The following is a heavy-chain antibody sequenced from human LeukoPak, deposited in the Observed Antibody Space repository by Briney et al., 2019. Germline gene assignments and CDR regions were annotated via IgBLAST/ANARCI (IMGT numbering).Heavy chain of an antibody. J-gene: IGHJ3*02. D-gene: IGHD6-6*01. CDR1: GFTFGDYA. CDR3: ARGARGGAFDI. V-gene: IGHV3-21*01. CDR2: ISSSSSYI. Sequence: GGSLRLSCTASGFTFGDYAMSWFRQAPGKGLEWVSSISSSSSYIYYADSVKGRFTISRDNAKNSLYLQMNSLRAEDTAVYYCARGARGGAFDIWGQGTMVTVSS.